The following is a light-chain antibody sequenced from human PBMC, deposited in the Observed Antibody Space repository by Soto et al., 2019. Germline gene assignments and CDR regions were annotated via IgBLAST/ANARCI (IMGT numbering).Light chain of an antibody. CDR2: GAS. V-gene: IGKV1-9*01. CDR3: QQVNTYPFT. J-gene: IGKJ3*01. Sequence: DIQLTQSPSFLSASVGDRVTITCRASQGINSYLAWYQQKPGKAPKLLIYGASTLQSGVPSRFSGSESEPEFTLTISSLQPEDFATYYCQQVNTYPFTFGPGTTVDIK. CDR1: QGINSY.